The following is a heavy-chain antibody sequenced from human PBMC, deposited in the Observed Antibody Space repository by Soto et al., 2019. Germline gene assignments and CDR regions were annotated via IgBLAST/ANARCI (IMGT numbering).Heavy chain of an antibody. CDR2: FDPEDGET. CDR1: GYTLTELA. Sequence: ASVKVSCKVSGYTLTELAMHWVRQAPGKGLEWMGGFDPEDGETIYTQKFQRRVTMIEDTSTDTAYMELSSLRSEGTAAFYCATGWGYHYYYMDVWGKGTTVIVSS. D-gene: IGHD1-26*01. CDR3: ATGWGYHYYYMDV. J-gene: IGHJ6*03. V-gene: IGHV1-24*01.